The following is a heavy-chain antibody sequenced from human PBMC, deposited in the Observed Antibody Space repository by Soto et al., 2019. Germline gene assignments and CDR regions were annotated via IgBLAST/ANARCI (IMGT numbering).Heavy chain of an antibody. V-gene: IGHV1-69*01. Sequence: QVQLVQSGAAVRKPGSSVKVSCKASGGTFTKYAITWVRQAPRQGLEWMGGIVPLPGTTNYAQKFRGRVTISADESTSTAYMELSSLRSEDTAVYYCARDGGRHSGGIDYWGQGTLVTVSS. CDR3: ARDGGRHSGGIDY. J-gene: IGHJ4*02. D-gene: IGHD1-26*01. CDR2: IVPLPGTT. CDR1: GGTFTKYA.